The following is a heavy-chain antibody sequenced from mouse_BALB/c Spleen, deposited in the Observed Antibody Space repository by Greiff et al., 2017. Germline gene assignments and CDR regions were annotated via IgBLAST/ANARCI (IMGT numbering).Heavy chain of an antibody. J-gene: IGHJ1*01. CDR3: ARRTQYGNFYWYFDV. D-gene: IGHD2-10*02. V-gene: IGHV1-77*01. CDR1: GYTFTDYY. CDR2: IYPGSGNT. Sequence: QVQLQQSGAELARPGASVKLSCKASGYTFTDYYINWVKQRTGQGLEWIGEIYPGSGNTYYNEKFKGKATLTADKSSSTAYMQLSSLTSEDSAVYFCARRTQYGNFYWYFDVWGAGTTVTVSS.